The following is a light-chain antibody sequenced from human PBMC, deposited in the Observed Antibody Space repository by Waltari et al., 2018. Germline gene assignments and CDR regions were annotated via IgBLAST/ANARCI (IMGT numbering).Light chain of an antibody. CDR2: SNK. Sequence: QSVLTQPPSASGTPGQRVTISCSGSSSNIGSNTVNWYQQLPGTAPKLLIYSNKQRPSGVPDRFPGPKSGTSASLAISGLQSEDEADYYCAAWDDSLNGPVFGGGTKLTVL. CDR3: AAWDDSLNGPV. V-gene: IGLV1-44*01. J-gene: IGLJ3*02. CDR1: SSNIGSNT.